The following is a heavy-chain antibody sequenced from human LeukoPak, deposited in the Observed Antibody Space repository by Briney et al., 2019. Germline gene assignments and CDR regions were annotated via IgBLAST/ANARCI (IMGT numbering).Heavy chain of an antibody. CDR1: GFTFSDHY. Sequence: GGSLRLSCAASGFTFSDHYMDWVRQAPGKGLEWVGRSRNKANSYTTEYAASVKGRFTISRDDSKNSVDLQMNSLKTEDTAVYYCTRGDSSGYSSYWGQGTLVTVSS. J-gene: IGHJ4*02. CDR2: SRNKANSYTT. D-gene: IGHD3-22*01. V-gene: IGHV3-72*01. CDR3: TRGDSSGYSSY.